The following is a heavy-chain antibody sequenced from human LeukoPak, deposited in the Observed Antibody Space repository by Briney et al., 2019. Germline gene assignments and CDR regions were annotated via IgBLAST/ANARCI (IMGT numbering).Heavy chain of an antibody. Sequence: GGSLRLSCAASGFTSTSYAMAWVRQAPGKGLEWVSAISGSGGRTYYADSVKGRFTISRDNSKNTLYLQMNSLRAEDTAVYYCAKRYSGSSGLYNFDYWGQGTLVTVSS. J-gene: IGHJ4*02. CDR1: GFTSTSYA. CDR2: ISGSGGRT. D-gene: IGHD1-26*01. CDR3: AKRYSGSSGLYNFDY. V-gene: IGHV3-23*01.